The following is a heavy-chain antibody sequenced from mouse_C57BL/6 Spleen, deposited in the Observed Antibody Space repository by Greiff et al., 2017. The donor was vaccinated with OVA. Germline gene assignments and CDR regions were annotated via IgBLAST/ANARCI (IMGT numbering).Heavy chain of an antibody. Sequence: QVQLQQPGAELVRPGSSVKLSCTASGYPFTSYWMHWVKQRPIQGLEWIGNIDPSDSETPYNQQFKDKATLTVDKSSSTAYVQLSSLRSEDAAVYYCARPIYDGYVFDYWGQGTTLTVSS. D-gene: IGHD2-3*01. CDR1: GYPFTSYW. CDR3: ARPIYDGYVFDY. CDR2: IDPSDSET. J-gene: IGHJ2*01. V-gene: IGHV1-52*01.